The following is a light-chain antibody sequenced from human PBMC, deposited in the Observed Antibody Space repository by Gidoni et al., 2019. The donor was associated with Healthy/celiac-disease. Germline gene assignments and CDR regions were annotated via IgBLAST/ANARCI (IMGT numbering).Light chain of an antibody. CDR1: ALPKQY. J-gene: IGLJ2*01. V-gene: IGLV3-25*03. CDR3: QSADSSGTYVV. Sequence: SYELSLPPSVSVSPGQTARIPCSGDALPKQYAYWYQQKPGQAPGLVIYEDSEWPSGIPERFSGSSSGTTVTLTISGVQAEGEADYYWQSADSSGTYVVFGGGTKLTVL. CDR2: EDS.